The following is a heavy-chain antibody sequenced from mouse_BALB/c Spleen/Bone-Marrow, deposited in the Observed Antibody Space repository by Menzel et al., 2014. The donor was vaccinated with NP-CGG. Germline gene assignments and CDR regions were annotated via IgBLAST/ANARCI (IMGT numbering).Heavy chain of an antibody. V-gene: IGHV14-3*02. CDR2: IDLANGNT. Sequence: EVQLQESGAELVKPGASVKLSCTASGLNIKDTYMHWVKQRPEQGLEWIGRIDLANGNTKYDPKFQGKATITADTSSNTAYLQLSSLTSEDTAVYYCARYRLGTYFDYWGQGTTLTVSS. D-gene: IGHD2-14*01. J-gene: IGHJ2*01. CDR1: GLNIKDTY. CDR3: ARYRLGTYFDY.